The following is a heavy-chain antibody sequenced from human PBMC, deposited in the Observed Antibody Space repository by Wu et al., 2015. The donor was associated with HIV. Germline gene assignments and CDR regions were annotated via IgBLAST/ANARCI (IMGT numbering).Heavy chain of an antibody. Sequence: QVQLVQSGAEVKKPGASVKVSCKASGYTFGNYGLSWVRQAPGQGLEWMGWISAYNGNTNYAQKLQGRVTMTTDTSTSIGYMELRSLRSDDTAVYYCATCVLSRACGEYFNTGARAPWSPSPQ. D-gene: IGHD3-16*01. CDR3: ATCVLSRACGEYFNT. J-gene: IGHJ1*01. CDR1: GYTFGNYG. V-gene: IGHV1-18*01. CDR2: ISAYNGNT.